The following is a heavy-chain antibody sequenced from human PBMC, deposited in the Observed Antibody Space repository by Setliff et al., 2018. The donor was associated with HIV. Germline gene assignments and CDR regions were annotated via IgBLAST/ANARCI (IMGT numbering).Heavy chain of an antibody. V-gene: IGHV4-4*07. D-gene: IGHD2-15*01. CDR1: GVSIPTNY. Sequence: PSETLSLTCNISGVSIPTNYWNWIRQPAGKGLEWIGRIYTTGGTNYNPALKSRVTMSIDTSKKHFSLNLKSVTAADTAVYYCALTGHRLLRGYMDVWGKGTTVTVSS. CDR2: IYTTGGT. J-gene: IGHJ6*03. CDR3: ALTGHRLLRGYMDV.